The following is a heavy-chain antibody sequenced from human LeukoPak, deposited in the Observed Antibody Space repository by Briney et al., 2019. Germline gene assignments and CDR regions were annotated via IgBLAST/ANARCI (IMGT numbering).Heavy chain of an antibody. V-gene: IGHV3-30*04. CDR1: GFILSGYN. CDR2: ISNDGCNK. J-gene: IGHJ4*02. CDR3: ARDQTGFCSGSSCLGSTFDY. D-gene: IGHD2-15*01. Sequence: GRSLRLSCAASGFILSGYNMHWVRQAPGKGLEWVAVISNDGCNKYYADSVKGRFTISRDNSKNTLYLQMNSLRAEDTAVYYCARDQTGFCSGSSCLGSTFDYWGQGTLVTVSS.